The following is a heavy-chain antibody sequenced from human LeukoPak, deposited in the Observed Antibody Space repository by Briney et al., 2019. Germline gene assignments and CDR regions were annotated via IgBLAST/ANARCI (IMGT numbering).Heavy chain of an antibody. Sequence: ASVKVSCKASGGTFSSYAISWVRQAPGQGLEWVGRIIPILGIANYAQKFQGRVTITADKSTSTAYVELSSLRSEDTAVYYCASTRGESNGMDVWGQGTTVTVSS. J-gene: IGHJ6*02. CDR1: GGTFSSYA. D-gene: IGHD3-16*01. V-gene: IGHV1-69*04. CDR3: ASTRGESNGMDV. CDR2: IIPILGIA.